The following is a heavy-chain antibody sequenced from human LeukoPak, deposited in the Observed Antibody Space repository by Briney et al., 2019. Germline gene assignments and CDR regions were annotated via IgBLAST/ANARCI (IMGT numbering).Heavy chain of an antibody. Sequence: SETLSLTCAVSGGSISSSNWWSWVRHALGKGLEWIGEIHHSGSTNYNPSHKSRVTISVDKSKNQFSLKLSSVTAADTAVYYCASFKRKYCSSTSCYPPDYWGQGTLVTVSS. CDR3: ASFKRKYCSSTSCYPPDY. CDR2: IHHSGST. V-gene: IGHV4-4*02. CDR1: GGSISSSNW. D-gene: IGHD2-2*01. J-gene: IGHJ4*02.